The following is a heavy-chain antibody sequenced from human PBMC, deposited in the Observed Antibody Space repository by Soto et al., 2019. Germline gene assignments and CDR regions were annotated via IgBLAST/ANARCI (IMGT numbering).Heavy chain of an antibody. CDR1: GGSISSGDYY. J-gene: IGHJ6*02. V-gene: IGHV4-30-4*01. CDR2: IYYSGST. Sequence: SETLSLTCTVSGGSISSGDYYWSWIRQPPGKGLEWIGYIYYSGSTYYNPSLKSRVTISVDTSKNQFSLKLSSVTAADTAVYYCARDAFGYCSGGSCYWHYYYGMDVWGQGTTVTV. CDR3: ARDAFGYCSGGSCYWHYYYGMDV. D-gene: IGHD2-15*01.